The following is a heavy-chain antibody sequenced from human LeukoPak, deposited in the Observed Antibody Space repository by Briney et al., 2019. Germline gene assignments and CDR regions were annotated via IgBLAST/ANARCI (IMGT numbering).Heavy chain of an antibody. D-gene: IGHD6-19*01. CDR2: VSGSGAHT. Sequence: PGGSLRLSCATSGFTFSDYYMSWIRQAPGKGLQWVSAVSGSGAHTYYADSVKGRFTISRDNAKNSLYLQMNSLRAEDTAVYYCARADSQWLVHNYYYYYMDVWGKGTTVTVSS. CDR3: ARADSQWLVHNYYYYYMDV. J-gene: IGHJ6*03. CDR1: GFTFSDYY. V-gene: IGHV3-11*04.